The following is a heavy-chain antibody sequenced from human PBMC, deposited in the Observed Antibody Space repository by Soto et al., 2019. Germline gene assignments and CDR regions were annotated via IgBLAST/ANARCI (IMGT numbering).Heavy chain of an antibody. J-gene: IGHJ4*02. Sequence: SETLSLTCTVSGGSISSSSYYWGWIRQPPGKGLEWIGSIYYSGSTNYNPSLKSRVTISVDTSKNQFSLKLSSVTAADTAIYYCARLPLAAPSTYFDYRGQGTLVTVSS. D-gene: IGHD6-6*01. CDR2: IYYSGST. CDR3: ARLPLAAPSTYFDY. V-gene: IGHV4-39*07. CDR1: GGSISSSSYY.